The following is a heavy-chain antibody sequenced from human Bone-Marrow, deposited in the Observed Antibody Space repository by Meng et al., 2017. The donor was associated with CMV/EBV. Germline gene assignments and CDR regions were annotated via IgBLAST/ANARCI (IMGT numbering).Heavy chain of an antibody. CDR2: INPNSGGT. Sequence: ASVKVSCKASGGTFSSYAISWVRQAPGQGLEWMGWINPNSGGTNYAQKFQGRVTMTRDTSISTAYMELSRLRSDDTAVYYCARVWGRHAFDIWGQGKTVNVAS. D-gene: IGHD7-27*01. CDR1: GGTFSSYA. V-gene: IGHV1-2*02. J-gene: IGHJ3*02. CDR3: ARVWGRHAFDI.